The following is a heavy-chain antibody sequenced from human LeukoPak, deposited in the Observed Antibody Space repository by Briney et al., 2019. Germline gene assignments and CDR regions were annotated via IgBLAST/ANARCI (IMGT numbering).Heavy chain of an antibody. CDR1: GFTFSTYG. Sequence: GGSLRLSCAASGFTFSTYGMHWVRQAPGKGLEWVVFIRYDGSNKYYADSVKGRFTISRDNSKNTLYLQMNSLRAEDTAVYYCANRPTVAVAGMGKAFDIWGQGTMVTVSS. J-gene: IGHJ3*02. D-gene: IGHD6-19*01. V-gene: IGHV3-30*02. CDR2: IRYDGSNK. CDR3: ANRPTVAVAGMGKAFDI.